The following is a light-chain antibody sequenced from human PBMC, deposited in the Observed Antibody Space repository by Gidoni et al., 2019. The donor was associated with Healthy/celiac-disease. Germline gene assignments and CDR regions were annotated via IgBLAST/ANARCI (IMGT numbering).Light chain of an antibody. V-gene: IGKV1-39*01. CDR2: AAS. Sequence: IQMTQSPSSLSASVGDRVTITCRASQSISSYLNWYQQKPGKAPKLLIYAASSLQSGVPSRFSGSGSGTDFTLTIRSLQPEDFATYYCQQSYSTPRFGQGTKVEIK. CDR1: QSISSY. J-gene: IGKJ1*01. CDR3: QQSYSTPR.